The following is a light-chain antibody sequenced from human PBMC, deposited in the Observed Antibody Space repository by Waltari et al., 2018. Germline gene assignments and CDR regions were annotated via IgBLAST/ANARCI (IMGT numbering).Light chain of an antibody. V-gene: IGKV1-12*01. CDR3: QQGSAFPPT. CDR2: HAS. J-gene: IGKJ1*01. CDR1: QAISSW. Sequence: EIQMTQSPSSVSASVGDRVTITCRASQAISSWLAWYPQKPGNSPNLLIYHASKLQSGVPSRFSGSGSGTDFTLTISSLRPEDSATYDCQQGSAFPPTFGQGTKVEIK.